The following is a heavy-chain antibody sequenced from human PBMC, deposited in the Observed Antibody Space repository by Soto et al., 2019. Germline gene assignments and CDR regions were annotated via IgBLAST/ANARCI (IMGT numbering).Heavy chain of an antibody. CDR2: IYYSGST. J-gene: IGHJ5*02. CDR1: GGSISSYY. V-gene: IGHV4-59*01. Sequence: SETLSLTCTVSGGSISSYYWSWIRQPPGKGLEWIGYIYYSGSTNYNPSLKSRVTISVDTSKNQFSLKLSSVTAADTAVYYCARAGTTMVRGVISGWFHPWGQGTLVTVS. CDR3: ARAGTTMVRGVISGWFHP. D-gene: IGHD3-10*01.